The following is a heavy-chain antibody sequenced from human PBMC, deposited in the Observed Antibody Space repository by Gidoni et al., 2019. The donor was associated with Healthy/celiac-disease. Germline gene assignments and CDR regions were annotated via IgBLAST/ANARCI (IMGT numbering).Heavy chain of an antibody. D-gene: IGHD3-22*01. CDR3: AKDSDSSGYGWYFDL. CDR1: GFTFDDYA. J-gene: IGHJ2*01. V-gene: IGHV3-9*01. CDR2: ISWNSGSI. Sequence: EVQLVESGGGLVQPGRSLRLSCAASGFTFDDYAMHWVRQAPGKGLEWFSGISWNSGSIGYADSVKGRFTISRDNAKNSLYLQMNSLRAEDTALYYCAKDSDSSGYGWYFDLWGRGTLVTVSS.